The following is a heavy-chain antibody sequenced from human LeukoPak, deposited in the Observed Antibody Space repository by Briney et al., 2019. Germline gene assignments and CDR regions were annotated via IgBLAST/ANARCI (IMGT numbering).Heavy chain of an antibody. CDR2: IYYSGST. D-gene: IGHD5-18*01. CDR1: GVSISSYY. Sequence: PSETLFLTCTASGVSISSYYWSWIRQPPGKGLEWIGYIYYSGSTNYNPSLKSRVTISVGTSKNQFSLKLSSVTAADTAVYYCARHLSPSGLRLAADYYYYYMDVWGKGTTVTVSS. V-gene: IGHV4-59*08. J-gene: IGHJ6*03. CDR3: ARHLSPSGLRLAADYYYYYMDV.